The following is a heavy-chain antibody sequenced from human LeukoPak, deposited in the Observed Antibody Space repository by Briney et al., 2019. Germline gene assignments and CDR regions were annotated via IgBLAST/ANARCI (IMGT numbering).Heavy chain of an antibody. Sequence: SETLSLTCTVSGGSISSSSYYWAWIRQPPGKGLEWIGSIYYSGNTYYKSSLKSRVTIAVDTSKNQFSLKLNSVTAADTAVYYCARLFRAISYYYGSKYYFDYWGQGTLVTVSS. V-gene: IGHV4-39*07. CDR3: ARLFRAISYYYGSKYYFDY. J-gene: IGHJ4*02. CDR2: IYYSGNT. CDR1: GGSISSSSYY. D-gene: IGHD3-10*01.